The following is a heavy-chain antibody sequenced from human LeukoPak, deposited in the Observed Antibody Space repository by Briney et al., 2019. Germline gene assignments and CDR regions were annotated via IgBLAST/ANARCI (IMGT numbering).Heavy chain of an antibody. D-gene: IGHD3-22*01. V-gene: IGHV3-21*04. CDR1: GVTFSSYS. CDR3: ARGLMGGYPYFEN. J-gene: IGHJ4*02. CDR2: ISSSSSYI. Sequence: GGSLRLSCAASGVTFSSYSMNWVRQAPGKGLEWVSSISSSSSYIYYADSVKGRFTISRDNAKNMLYLQMNSLRAEDTAFYYCARGLMGGYPYFENWGQGTLVTVSS.